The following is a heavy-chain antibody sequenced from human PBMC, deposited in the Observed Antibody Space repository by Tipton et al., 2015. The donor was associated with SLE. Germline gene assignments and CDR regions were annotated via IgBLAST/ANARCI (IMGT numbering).Heavy chain of an antibody. CDR2: INWNGDST. Sequence: SLRLSCAASGFTFDDYGMSWVRQAPGKGLEWVSHINWNGDSTGYADSVKGRFTISVDKSKNQFSLKLSSVTVADTAVHYCAKDYNHDNADYNWGQGTLVIVSS. J-gene: IGHJ4*02. D-gene: IGHD4-17*01. V-gene: IGHV3-20*04. CDR3: AKDYNHDNADYN. CDR1: GFTFDDYG.